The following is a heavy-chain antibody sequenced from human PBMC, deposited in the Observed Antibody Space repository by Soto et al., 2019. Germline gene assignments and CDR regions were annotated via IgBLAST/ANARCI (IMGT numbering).Heavy chain of an antibody. CDR1: GFTFSNYG. CDR3: AKVRGIWRHRDAFDV. CDR2: VSYDGHTT. J-gene: IGHJ3*01. V-gene: IGHV3-30*18. D-gene: IGHD6-13*01. Sequence: QVQLVESGGGVVQPGRSLRLSCAASGFTFSNYGMHWVRQAPGKGLEWVALVSYDGHTTYYADSVKGRFTISRDNSKNTLFLQINSLRCDDTAVYYCAKVRGIWRHRDAFDVWGQGTMVTVSS.